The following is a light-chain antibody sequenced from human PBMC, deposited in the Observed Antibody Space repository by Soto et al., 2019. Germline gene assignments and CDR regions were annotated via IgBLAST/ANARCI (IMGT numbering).Light chain of an antibody. V-gene: IGKV3D-20*01. J-gene: IGKJ4*01. CDR3: QQFSSYPLT. Sequence: DIVLTKSPATLSLSPGDRATLSCGASQRVSGGYLAWYQQKPGLAPRLIIYDTSYRATGIPDRFSGSGSGTDFTLTISRLEPEDFAVYYCQQFSSYPLTFGGGTKVDIK. CDR1: QRVSGGY. CDR2: DTS.